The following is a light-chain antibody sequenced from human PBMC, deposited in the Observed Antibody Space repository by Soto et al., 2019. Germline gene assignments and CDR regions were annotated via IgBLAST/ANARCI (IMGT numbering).Light chain of an antibody. CDR2: KAS. J-gene: IGKJ1*01. CDR3: QQYNSYWA. V-gene: IGKV1-5*03. CDR1: HYISSW. Sequence: DIQMTPSPSTLSASVGDRVSFTCRASHYISSWLAWYQQKPGKAPKLLIYKASSLESGVPSRFSGSGSGTEFTLTISSLQPDDFATYYCQQYNSYWAFGQGTKVDIK.